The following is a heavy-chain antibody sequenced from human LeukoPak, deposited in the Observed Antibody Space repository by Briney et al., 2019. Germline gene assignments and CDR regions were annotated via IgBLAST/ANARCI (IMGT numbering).Heavy chain of an antibody. CDR2: IYHSGST. V-gene: IGHV4-38-2*02. D-gene: IGHD3-10*01. CDR1: GYSISSGYY. CDR3: ARRIGYYYGSGSRTLDY. Sequence: SETLSLTCTVSGYSISSGYYWGWIRQPPGKGLEWIGSIYHSGSTYYNPSLKSRVTISVDTSKNQFSLKLSSVTAADTAVYYCARRIGYYYGSGSRTLDYWGQGTLVTVSS. J-gene: IGHJ4*02.